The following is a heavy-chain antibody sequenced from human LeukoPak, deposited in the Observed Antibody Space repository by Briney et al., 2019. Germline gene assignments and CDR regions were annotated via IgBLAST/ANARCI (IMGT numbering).Heavy chain of an antibody. Sequence: PSETLSLTCTVSGGSISGYSWTWIRQPPGQGLEWIGYFHNSGTTSYNPSLTGRVIISVDTAMDQISLELNSVTAADTAVYYCARGHLGLSPWGQGTLVTVSS. CDR1: GGSISGYS. V-gene: IGHV4-59*13. D-gene: IGHD3-10*01. CDR3: ARGHLGLSP. J-gene: IGHJ5*02. CDR2: FHNSGTT.